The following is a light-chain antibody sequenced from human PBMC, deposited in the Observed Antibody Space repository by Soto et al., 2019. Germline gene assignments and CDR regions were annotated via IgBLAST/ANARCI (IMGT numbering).Light chain of an antibody. Sequence: EIVLTQSPATLSLSPGERATLSCRASQSVSSFLAWYQQKPGQDPRLLIYDASNRATGIPARFSGGGSGTDFTLTISSLEPADFAVYYCQQRSNWPRTFGQGTKLEIK. CDR2: DAS. CDR1: QSVSSF. CDR3: QQRSNWPRT. V-gene: IGKV3-11*01. J-gene: IGKJ2*01.